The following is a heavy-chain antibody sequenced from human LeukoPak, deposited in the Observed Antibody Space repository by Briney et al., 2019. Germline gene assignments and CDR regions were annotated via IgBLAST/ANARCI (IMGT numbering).Heavy chain of an antibody. CDR2: ISGDGGST. D-gene: IGHD6-13*01. Sequence: GGSLRLSCAASGFTFDDYAMHWVRQAPGKGLEWVSLISGDGGSTYYAESVKGRFTISRDNSENSLYLQMNSLRTEDTALYYCAKDIHEQQLGFDYWGQGTLVTVSS. CDR3: AKDIHEQQLGFDY. V-gene: IGHV3-43*02. CDR1: GFTFDDYA. J-gene: IGHJ4*02.